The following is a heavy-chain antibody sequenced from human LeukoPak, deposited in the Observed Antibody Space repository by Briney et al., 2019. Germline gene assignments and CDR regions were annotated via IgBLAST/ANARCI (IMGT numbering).Heavy chain of an antibody. CDR1: GGSISSYY. CDR2: IYYSGNT. J-gene: IGHJ5*02. D-gene: IGHD1-26*01. CDR3: ARDRGSYYWGARRNWFDP. Sequence: SETLSLTCTVSGGSISSYYWSWIRQPPGKGLEWIGYIYYSGNTNYNPSLKSRVTISVDTSKNQFSLKLSSVTAADTAVYYCARDRGSYYWGARRNWFDPWGQGTLVTVSS. V-gene: IGHV4-59*12.